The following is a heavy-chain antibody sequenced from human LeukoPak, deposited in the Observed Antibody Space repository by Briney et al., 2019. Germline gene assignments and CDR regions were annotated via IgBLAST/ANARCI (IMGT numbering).Heavy chain of an antibody. J-gene: IGHJ4*02. V-gene: IGHV3-48*01. D-gene: IGHD3-10*01. Sequence: GGSLRLSCAASGFTFSSYSMNWVRQAPGKGLEWVSYISSSSTIYYADSVKGRFTVSRDNSKSTVYFQMNGLRVEDTAVYYCAKDRGGLSLFDYWGRGTLVTVSS. CDR3: AKDRGGLSLFDY. CDR2: ISSSSTI. CDR1: GFTFSSYS.